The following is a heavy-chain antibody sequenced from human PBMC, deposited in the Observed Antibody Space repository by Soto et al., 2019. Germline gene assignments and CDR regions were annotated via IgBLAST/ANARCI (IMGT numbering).Heavy chain of an antibody. Sequence: QVQLQESGPGLVKPSQTLSLTCTVSGGSISSGGYYWSWIRQHPGKGLEWIGYIYYSGSTYYNPSLKSRVTIPVDTSKNQFSLKLSSVTAADTAVYYCARVSVEMAPAFDYWGQGTLATVSS. D-gene: IGHD2-2*01. V-gene: IGHV4-31*03. J-gene: IGHJ4*02. CDR1: GGSISSGGYY. CDR2: IYYSGST. CDR3: ARVSVEMAPAFDY.